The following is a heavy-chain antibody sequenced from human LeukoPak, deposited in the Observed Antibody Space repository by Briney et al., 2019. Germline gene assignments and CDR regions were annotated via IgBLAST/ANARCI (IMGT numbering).Heavy chain of an antibody. Sequence: GESLKISCKGSGYTFTGYYMHWVRQAPGQGLEWMGWINPNSGGTNYAQKFQGRVTMTRDTSISTAYMELSRLRSDDTAVYYCARVQQLRFDYWGQGTLVTVSS. J-gene: IGHJ4*02. CDR3: ARVQQLRFDY. CDR2: INPNSGGT. CDR1: GYTFTGYY. D-gene: IGHD6-13*01. V-gene: IGHV1-2*02.